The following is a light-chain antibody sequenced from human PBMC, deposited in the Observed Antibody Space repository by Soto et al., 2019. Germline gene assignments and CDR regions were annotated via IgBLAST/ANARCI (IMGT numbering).Light chain of an antibody. CDR2: DAS. CDR1: QSVISSY. CDR3: QQYGSSPYT. J-gene: IGKJ2*01. Sequence: EIVLTQSPATLSLSPGERATLSCGASQSVISSYLAWYQQKPGLAPRLLMYDASSRATGIPDRFSGSGSGTDFTLTISRLEPEDFAVYYCQQYGSSPYTFGQGTKLEIK. V-gene: IGKV3D-20*01.